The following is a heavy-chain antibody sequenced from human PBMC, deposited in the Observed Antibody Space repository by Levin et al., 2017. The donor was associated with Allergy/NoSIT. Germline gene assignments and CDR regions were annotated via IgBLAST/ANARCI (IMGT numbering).Heavy chain of an antibody. Sequence: PSETLSLTCAVSGVSISSGGYSWSWIRQPPGKGLEWIGYIYHSGSTYYNPSLKSRVTISLDRSKNQFSLRLTSVTAADTAVYYCARGTYNYDDNWFDPWGQGTLVTVSS. D-gene: IGHD5-24*01. V-gene: IGHV4-30-2*01. CDR2: IYHSGST. CDR1: GVSISSGGYS. J-gene: IGHJ5*02. CDR3: ARGTYNYDDNWFDP.